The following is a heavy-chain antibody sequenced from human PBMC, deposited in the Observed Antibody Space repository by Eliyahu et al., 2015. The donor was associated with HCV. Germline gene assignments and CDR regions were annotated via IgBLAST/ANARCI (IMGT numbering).Heavy chain of an antibody. CDR1: GYSFTSDY. V-gene: IGHV5-51*01. D-gene: IGHD6-13*01. Sequence: EVQLVQSGAEVKKPGESLKISCKASGYSFTSDYIGWVXQVPGKGLEWIGVIYLADSDTRFSPSFQGQVTFSADKSISTAYLQWSSLKASDTAMYYCARLGSSWYFDYWGQGTLVTVSS. CDR3: ARLGSSWYFDY. J-gene: IGHJ4*02. CDR2: IYLADSDT.